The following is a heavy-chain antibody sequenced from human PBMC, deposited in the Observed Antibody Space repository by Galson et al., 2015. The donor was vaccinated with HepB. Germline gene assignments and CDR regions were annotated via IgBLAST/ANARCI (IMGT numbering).Heavy chain of an antibody. D-gene: IGHD2-15*01. CDR2: IRSKANSYAT. J-gene: IGHJ3*02. V-gene: IGHV3-73*01. CDR3: TRLVVVAASAFDI. Sequence: SLRLSCAASGFTFSGSAMHWVRQASGKGLEWVGRIRSKANSYATAYAASVKGRFTISRDDSKNTAYLQMNSLKTEDTAVYYCTRLVVVAASAFDIWGQGTMVTVSS. CDR1: GFTFSGSA.